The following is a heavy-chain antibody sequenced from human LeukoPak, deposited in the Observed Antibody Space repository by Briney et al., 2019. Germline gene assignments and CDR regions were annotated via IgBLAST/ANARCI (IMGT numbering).Heavy chain of an antibody. J-gene: IGHJ4*02. D-gene: IGHD3-16*02. Sequence: GGSLRLSCAASGFTFDTYWMSWVRQAPGKGLEWVANIKQDGSEKDYVDSVKGRFTISRDNDKNSLYLQMNSLRAEDTGVYYCAGGDTQSKYRQFDSWGQGTLVTVSS. CDR3: AGGDTQSKYRQFDS. V-gene: IGHV3-7*04. CDR1: GFTFDTYW. CDR2: IKQDGSEK.